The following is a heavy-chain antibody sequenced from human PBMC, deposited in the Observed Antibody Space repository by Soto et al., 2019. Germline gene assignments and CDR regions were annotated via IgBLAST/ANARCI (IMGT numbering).Heavy chain of an antibody. CDR1: GGTFSSYA. V-gene: IGHV1-69*13. CDR2: IIPIFGTA. Sequence: ASVKVSCKASGGTFSSYAISWVRQAPGQGLEWMGGIIPIFGTANYAQKFQGRVTITADESTSTAYMELSSLRSEDTAVYYCARLSITIFGVGPYYYYYGMDVWGQGTTVTVSS. CDR3: ARLSITIFGVGPYYYYYGMDV. J-gene: IGHJ6*02. D-gene: IGHD3-3*01.